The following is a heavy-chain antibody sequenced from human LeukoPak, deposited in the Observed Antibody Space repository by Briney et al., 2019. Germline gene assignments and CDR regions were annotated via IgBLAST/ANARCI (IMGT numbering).Heavy chain of an antibody. J-gene: IGHJ3*01. CDR2: INHSGST. CDR3: AVEVDWGLR. V-gene: IGHV4-34*01. CDR1: GGSFSGYY. Sequence: SETLSLTCAVYGGSFSGYYWSGIRQPPGKGLEWIGEINHSGSTNYNPSLKSRVTISVDTSKNQFSLKLSSVTAADTAVYYCAVEVDWGLRWGQGTMVTVSS. D-gene: IGHD7-27*01.